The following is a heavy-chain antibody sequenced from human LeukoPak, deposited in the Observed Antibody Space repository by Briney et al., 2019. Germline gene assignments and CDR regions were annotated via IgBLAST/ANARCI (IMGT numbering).Heavy chain of an antibody. Sequence: ASVKVSCKASGYTFSSYGITWVRQAPGQGPEWMGCISAYNGNTNYAQKFQGRVTMTTDTSTSTAYLELRSLRSDDTAVYYCARGGVDSSGYYLITIDYWGQGILVTVSS. CDR1: GYTFSSYG. J-gene: IGHJ4*02. V-gene: IGHV1-18*01. CDR3: ARGGVDSSGYYLITIDY. CDR2: ISAYNGNT. D-gene: IGHD3-22*01.